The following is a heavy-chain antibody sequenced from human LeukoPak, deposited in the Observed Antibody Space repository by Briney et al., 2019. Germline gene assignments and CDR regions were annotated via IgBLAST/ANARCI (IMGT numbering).Heavy chain of an antibody. Sequence: GGTLRLSCAASGFTFSSYAMSWVRQAPGKGLEWVSAISGSGGSTYYADSVKGRFTISRDNSKNTLYLQMNSLRAEDTAVYYCASTSGYSSSLGAFDIWGQGTMVTVSS. CDR1: GFTFSSYA. J-gene: IGHJ3*02. D-gene: IGHD6-13*01. CDR2: ISGSGGST. CDR3: ASTSGYSSSLGAFDI. V-gene: IGHV3-23*01.